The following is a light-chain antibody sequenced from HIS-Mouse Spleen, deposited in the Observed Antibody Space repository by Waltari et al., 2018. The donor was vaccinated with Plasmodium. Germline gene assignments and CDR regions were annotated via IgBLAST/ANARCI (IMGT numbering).Light chain of an antibody. J-gene: IGLJ2*01. V-gene: IGLV1-44*01. CDR3: AAWDDSLNGVV. CDR2: SNN. CDR1: ISSIGSNT. Sequence: QSVLTQPPSASGTPGQRVTIPCSGSISSIGSNTVNWYQQLPGTAPKPRSYSNNQRPSGVPDRFSGSKSGTSASLAISGLQSEDEADYYCAAWDDSLNGVVFAGGTKLTVL.